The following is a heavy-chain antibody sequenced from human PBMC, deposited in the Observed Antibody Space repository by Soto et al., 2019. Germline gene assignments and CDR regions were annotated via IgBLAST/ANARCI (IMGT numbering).Heavy chain of an antibody. D-gene: IGHD1-26*01. J-gene: IGHJ4*02. CDR2: ITSSTSDI. CDR3: ARPYSGSYSFDY. V-gene: IGHV3-21*01. Sequence: PGGSLRLSCAASGFPFSNYNLNWVRQAPGKGLEWVSSITSSTSDIYYADSVKGRFTISRDNAKNSLYLHMNGLRAEDTAVYYCARPYSGSYSFDYWGQGTLVTVSS. CDR1: GFPFSNYN.